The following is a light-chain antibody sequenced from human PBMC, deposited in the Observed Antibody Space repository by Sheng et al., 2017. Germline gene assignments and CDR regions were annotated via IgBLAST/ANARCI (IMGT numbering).Light chain of an antibody. J-gene: IGKJ4*01. Sequence: EIVLTQSPGTLSLSPGERATLSCRASQSISSSYLAWYQQKPGQAPGLLIYGASSRATGIPDRFSGSGSGTDFTLTISRLEPEDFAVYYCHQHGSLPLTFGGGTEGGDQT. V-gene: IGKV3-20*01. CDR1: QSISSSY. CDR2: GAS. CDR3: HQHGSLPLT.